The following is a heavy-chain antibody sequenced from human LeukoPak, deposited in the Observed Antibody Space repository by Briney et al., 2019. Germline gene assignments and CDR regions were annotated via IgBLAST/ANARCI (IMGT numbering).Heavy chain of an antibody. J-gene: IGHJ5*02. D-gene: IGHD3-10*01. CDR2: VWYDGNTQ. CDR1: GFSFNKFG. V-gene: IGHV3-33*06. Sequence: GGSLRLSCAASGFSFNKFGMHWVRQAPGKGLEWVAVVWYDGNTQYYADSVKGRFTVSRDNSENTLFLQMDSLRVDDTAVYYCAKGAGFYGSGRFSYLDPWGQGTLVTVSS. CDR3: AKGAGFYGSGRFSYLDP.